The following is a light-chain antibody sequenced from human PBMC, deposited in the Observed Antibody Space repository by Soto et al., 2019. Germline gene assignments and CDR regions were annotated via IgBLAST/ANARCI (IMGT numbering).Light chain of an antibody. J-gene: IGLJ1*01. V-gene: IGLV1-51*01. CDR2: DDN. CDR3: AAWDDSLSGDV. Sequence: QSVLTQPPSVSAAPGQKVTISCSGSSSNIGGNSVSWYQQLPGTAPKLLIYDDNKRPSGIPDRFSGSKSGTSATLGITGFQTGDEADYYCAAWDDSLSGDVFGTGTKVTVL. CDR1: SSNIGGNS.